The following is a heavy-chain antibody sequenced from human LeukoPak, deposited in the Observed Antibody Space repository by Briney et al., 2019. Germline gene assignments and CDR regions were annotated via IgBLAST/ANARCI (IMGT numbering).Heavy chain of an antibody. Sequence: GGSLRLSCAASGFTFSDYYMSWIRQAPGKGLEWVSYISGSSSYTNYADSVRGRITISRDNAKNSLYLQMNSLRAEDTAVYYCARHGSGSYYGMDVWGQGTTVSVSS. CDR1: GFTFSDYY. J-gene: IGHJ6*02. CDR3: ARHGSGSYYGMDV. V-gene: IGHV3-11*03. D-gene: IGHD3-10*01. CDR2: ISGSSSYT.